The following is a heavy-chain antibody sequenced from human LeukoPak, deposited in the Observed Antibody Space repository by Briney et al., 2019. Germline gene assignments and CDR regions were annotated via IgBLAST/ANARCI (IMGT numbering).Heavy chain of an antibody. J-gene: IGHJ4*02. D-gene: IGHD3-9*01. CDR1: GGSISSSNW. Sequence: SETLSLTCAVSGGSISSSNWWSWVRQPPGKGLEWIGEIYHSGSTNYNPSLKSRVTISVDKSKNQFSLKLSSVTAADTAVYYCARDGNDILTGYHYFDYWGQGTLVTVSS. CDR2: IYHSGST. CDR3: ARDGNDILTGYHYFDY. V-gene: IGHV4-4*02.